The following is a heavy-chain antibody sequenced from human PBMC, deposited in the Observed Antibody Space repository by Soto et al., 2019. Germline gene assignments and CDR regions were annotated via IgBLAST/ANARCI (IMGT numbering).Heavy chain of an antibody. CDR1: GFSFSSYA. CDR3: AKEDYSSGLYYLDH. CDR2: ISASSGTT. J-gene: IGHJ4*02. D-gene: IGHD6-25*01. Sequence: EVQLLESGGDLVQPGGSLRLSCAASGFSFSSYAMSWVRQTPGKGLEWVSSISASSGTTYHADSVEGRFTISRDNXXNTLYLQMSSLRAEDTAVYYCAKEDYSSGLYYLDHWGQGTLVTVSS. V-gene: IGHV3-23*01.